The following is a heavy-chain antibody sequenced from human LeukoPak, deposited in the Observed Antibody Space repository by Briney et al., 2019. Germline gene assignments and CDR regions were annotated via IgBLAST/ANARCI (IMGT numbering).Heavy chain of an antibody. J-gene: IGHJ4*02. V-gene: IGHV3-30*03. Sequence: GRSLRLSCAASGFTFSSYGMHWVRQAPGKGLEWVAVISYDGSNKYYADSVKGRFTISRDNSKNTLYLQMNSLRDEDTAVYYCARDAHMIVVPLRSGGSDYWGQGTLVTVSS. CDR3: ARDAHMIVVPLRSGGSDY. D-gene: IGHD3-22*01. CDR1: GFTFSSYG. CDR2: ISYDGSNK.